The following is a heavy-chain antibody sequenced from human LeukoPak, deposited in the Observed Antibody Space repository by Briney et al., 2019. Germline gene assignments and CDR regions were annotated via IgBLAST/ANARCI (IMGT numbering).Heavy chain of an antibody. Sequence: GGSLRLSCAASGLTVSSNYMSWVRQAPGKGLEWVSVIYSGGSTYYADSVKGRFTISRDNTKSSLFLQMDSLRAEDTAVYYCASTIVTTVYPPGWYFDLWGRGTQVTVSS. J-gene: IGHJ2*01. CDR3: ASTIVTTVYPPGWYFDL. D-gene: IGHD4-17*01. CDR2: IYSGGST. V-gene: IGHV3-53*01. CDR1: GLTVSSNY.